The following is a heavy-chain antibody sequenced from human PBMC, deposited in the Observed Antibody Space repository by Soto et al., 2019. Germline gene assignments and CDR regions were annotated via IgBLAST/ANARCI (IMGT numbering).Heavy chain of an antibody. CDR3: AGEARTVTTPADC. V-gene: IGHV4-34*01. J-gene: IGHJ4*02. CDR2: INHSGST. CDR1: GGPFSGYY. D-gene: IGHD4-17*01. Sequence: QVQLQQWGAGLLEPSETLSLTCAVYGGPFSGYYWSWIRQPPGKGLEWIGEINHSGSTNQNPSLKSRVTISVDTSKNQFSLKLSSVTAADTAVYYCAGEARTVTTPADCWGQGTLVTVSS.